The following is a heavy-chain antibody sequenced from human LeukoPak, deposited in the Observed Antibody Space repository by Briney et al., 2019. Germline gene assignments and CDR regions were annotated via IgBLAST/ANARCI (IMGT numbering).Heavy chain of an antibody. CDR3: ARVQSGYGYYYYYYYYMDV. CDR1: GDTISAYS. V-gene: IGHV1-69*06. J-gene: IGHJ6*03. CDR2: IIPIFGRA. D-gene: IGHD5-18*01. Sequence: ASVKVSCKAAGDTISAYSLNWVRQAPGQGLEWMGGIIPIFGRAYYAQNFQGRVTITADKSTSTAYMELRSLRSDDTAVYYCARVQSGYGYYYYYYYYMDVWGKGTTVTVSS.